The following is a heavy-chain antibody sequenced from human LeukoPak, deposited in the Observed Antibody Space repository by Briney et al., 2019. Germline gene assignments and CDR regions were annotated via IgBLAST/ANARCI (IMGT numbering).Heavy chain of an antibody. CDR3: ARDYYDSSGYS. Sequence: GGSLRLSCAASGFTFSSYGMHWVRQAPGKGLEWVAVISYDGSNKYYADSVKGRFTISRDNSKNTLYLQMNSLRAEDTAVYYCARDYYDSSGYSWGQGTLVTVSS. V-gene: IGHV3-30*03. D-gene: IGHD3-22*01. CDR1: GFTFSSYG. J-gene: IGHJ4*02. CDR2: ISYDGSNK.